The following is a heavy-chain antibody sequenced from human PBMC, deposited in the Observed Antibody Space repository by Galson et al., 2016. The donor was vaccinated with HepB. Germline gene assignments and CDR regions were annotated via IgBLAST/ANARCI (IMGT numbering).Heavy chain of an antibody. CDR3: ARHGSSGYYPLYYYYAMDV. J-gene: IGHJ6*02. Sequence: ISCDGGCTGYADSVKGRFTISRDNAKNSLYLQMNSLRAEDTALYYCARHGSSGYYPLYYYYAMDVWGQGTTVTVSS. V-gene: IGHV3-20*03. CDR2: ISCDGGCT. D-gene: IGHD3-22*01.